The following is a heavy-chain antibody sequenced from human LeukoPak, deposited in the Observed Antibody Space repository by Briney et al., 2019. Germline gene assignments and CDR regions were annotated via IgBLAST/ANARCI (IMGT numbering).Heavy chain of an antibody. Sequence: PSETLSLTCAVYGGSFSGYYWSWIRQPPGKGLEWIGEINHSGSTNYNPSLKSRFTISVDTSKNQFSLKLSSVTAADTAVYYCARGRGKKLRFLEWLLVAPFDYWGQGTLVTVSS. CDR3: ARGRGKKLRFLEWLLVAPFDY. J-gene: IGHJ4*02. CDR1: GGSFSGYY. V-gene: IGHV4-34*01. D-gene: IGHD3-3*01. CDR2: INHSGST.